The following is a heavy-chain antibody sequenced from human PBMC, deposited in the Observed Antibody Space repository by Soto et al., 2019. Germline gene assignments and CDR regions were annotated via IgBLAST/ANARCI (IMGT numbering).Heavy chain of an antibody. V-gene: IGHV2-5*02. Sequence: QITLKESGPTLVKPTQSLTLTCSFSGFSLSTSGVGVGWIRQPPGKALEWLALNDWGDDKWYSPSLKSRLTNTKDTPKNQVVHTMTNMDPVHTATSYFSYRKPNRGRFPFDSWGQGTLVTVSS. CDR1: GFSLSTSGVG. CDR3: SYRKPNRGRFPFDS. D-gene: IGHD3-10*01. J-gene: IGHJ4*02. CDR2: NDWGDDK.